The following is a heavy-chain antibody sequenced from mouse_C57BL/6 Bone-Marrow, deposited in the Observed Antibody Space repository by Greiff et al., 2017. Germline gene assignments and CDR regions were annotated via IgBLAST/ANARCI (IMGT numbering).Heavy chain of an antibody. V-gene: IGHV2-4*01. CDR3: AKKDYDYCEGYAMDY. CDR1: GFSLTSYG. D-gene: IGHD2-4*01. CDR2: IWSGGST. J-gene: IGHJ4*01. Sequence: VQLVESGPGLVQPSQSLSITCTVSGFSLTSYGVHWVRQPPGKGLEWLGVIWSGGSTDYNAAFISRLSISKDNSKSQVFFKMNSLQADDTAIYYCAKKDYDYCEGYAMDYWGQGTSVTVSS.